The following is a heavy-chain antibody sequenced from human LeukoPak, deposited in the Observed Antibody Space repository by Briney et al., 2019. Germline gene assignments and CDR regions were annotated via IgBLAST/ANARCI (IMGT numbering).Heavy chain of an antibody. D-gene: IGHD6-13*01. V-gene: IGHV4-31*03. CDR2: IYYSGST. J-gene: IGHJ4*02. Sequence: PSQTLSLTCTVSGGSISSGGYSWSWIRQHPGKGLEWIGYIYYSGSTYYNPSLKSRVTISVDTSKNQFSLKLSSVTAADTAVYYCASHHSSSWYPFDYWGQGTLVTVSS. CDR3: ASHHSSSWYPFDY. CDR1: GGSISSGGYS.